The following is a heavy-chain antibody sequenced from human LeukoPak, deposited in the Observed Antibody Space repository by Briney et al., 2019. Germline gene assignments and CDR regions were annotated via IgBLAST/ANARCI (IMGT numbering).Heavy chain of an antibody. CDR3: ATYWIDAFDI. J-gene: IGHJ3*02. V-gene: IGHV3-21*01. Sequence: GALRLSCAASGFTFSSYSMNWVRQAPGKGLEWVSSISSSSSYIYYADSVKGRFTISRDNAKNSLYLQMNSLRAEDTAVYYCATYWIDAFDIWGQGTMVTVSS. CDR2: ISSSSSYI. CDR1: GFTFSSYS. D-gene: IGHD2-8*02.